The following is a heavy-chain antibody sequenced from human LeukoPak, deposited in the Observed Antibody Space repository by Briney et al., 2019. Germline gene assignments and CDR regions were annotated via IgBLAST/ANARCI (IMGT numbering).Heavy chain of an antibody. CDR1: GYIFTSYY. D-gene: IGHD6-19*01. CDR3: ARDSSGYFDY. J-gene: IGHJ4*02. Sequence: GSVKVSCKASGYIFTSYYMHWVRQAPGQGLEWMGIINPSGGSTSYAQKFQGRVTMTRDTSTSTVYMELSSLRSEDTAVYYCARDSSGYFDYWGQGTLVTVSS. CDR2: INPSGGST. V-gene: IGHV1-46*01.